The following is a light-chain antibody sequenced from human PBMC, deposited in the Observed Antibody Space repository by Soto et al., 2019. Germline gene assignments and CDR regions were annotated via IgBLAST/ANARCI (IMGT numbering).Light chain of an antibody. V-gene: IGKV3-20*01. CDR2: GAS. CDR3: QQYGRPGP. J-gene: IGKJ1*01. CDR1: QNISSY. Sequence: IVLMQSSFTLSLCPGERATLSSRASQNISSYLICYQRKPGQATRILIYGASNRATGIPDRFSGSESGTDFTLTISRLEPEDFAVYYSQQYGRPGPFGQGTKVDIK.